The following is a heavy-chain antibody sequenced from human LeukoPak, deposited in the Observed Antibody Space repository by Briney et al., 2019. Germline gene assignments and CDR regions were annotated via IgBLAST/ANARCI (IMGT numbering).Heavy chain of an antibody. D-gene: IGHD3-22*01. CDR2: IYTSGST. J-gene: IGHJ6*03. CDR3: ARVGVLSIVVVSTSHYYYYMDV. Sequence: PSETLSLTCTVSGGSISSYYWSWIRQPAGKGLEWIGRIYTSGSTNYNPSLKSRVTMSVDTSKNQFSLTLSSVTAADTAVYYCARVGVLSIVVVSTSHYYYYMDVWGKGTTVTVSS. CDR1: GGSISSYY. V-gene: IGHV4-4*07.